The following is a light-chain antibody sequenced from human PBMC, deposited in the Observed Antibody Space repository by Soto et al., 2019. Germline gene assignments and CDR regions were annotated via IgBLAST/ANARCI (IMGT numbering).Light chain of an antibody. V-gene: IGLV2-8*01. J-gene: IGLJ2*01. CDR1: SSDVGIFNY. CDR3: CSYAGSNSLI. Sequence: QSVLTQPPSASGSPGQSVTISCTGTSSDVGIFNYVSWYQQHPDQAPKLLIFEVNKRPSGVPDRFSASKSGNTASLTVSVLPAEDEAYYYCCSYAGSNSLIFGGGTKLTVL. CDR2: EVN.